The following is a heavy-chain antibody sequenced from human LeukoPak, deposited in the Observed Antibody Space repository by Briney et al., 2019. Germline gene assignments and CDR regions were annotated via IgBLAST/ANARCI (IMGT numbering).Heavy chain of an antibody. CDR1: GFTFSDYY. D-gene: IGHD4-17*01. V-gene: IGHV3-11*06. CDR3: ARRERGSTVTTLFYYFDY. CDR2: ISSSSTYT. Sequence: PGGSLRLSCAASGFTFSDYYMSWIRQAPGKGLEWVSHISSSSTYTNYADSVKGRFTISRDNAKNSLYLQMNSLRAEDTAVYYCARRERGSTVTTLFYYFDYWGQGTLVTVSS. J-gene: IGHJ4*02.